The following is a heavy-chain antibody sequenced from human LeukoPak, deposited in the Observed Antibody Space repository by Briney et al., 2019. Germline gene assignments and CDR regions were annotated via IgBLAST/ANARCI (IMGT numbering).Heavy chain of an antibody. CDR2: IYPGDSDT. CDR1: GYNFTSYW. V-gene: IGHV5-51*01. J-gene: IGHJ4*02. Sequence: GESLKISCKGSGYNFTSYWLVWVRQMPGKGLEWMGVIYPGDSDTRYSPSFQGQVTMSADKSITTAYLQWSSLKASDTAMYYCARPPAGSGVYYSFDYWDQGTLVTVSS. CDR3: ARPPAGSGVYYSFDY. D-gene: IGHD6-25*01.